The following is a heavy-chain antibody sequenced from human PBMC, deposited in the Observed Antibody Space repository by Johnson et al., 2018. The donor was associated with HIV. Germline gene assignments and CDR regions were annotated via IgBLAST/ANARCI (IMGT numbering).Heavy chain of an antibody. V-gene: IGHV3-30*04. CDR1: GFTFSSYA. CDR2: ISYDGSNK. CDR3: AKAERITMIVVVISAFDI. J-gene: IGHJ3*02. Sequence: QVQLVESGGGVVQPGRSLRLSCAASGFTFSSYAMHWVRKAPGKGLEWVAVISYDGSNKYYADSVKGRFTIYRDNSKNTLYLQMNSLRAEDTAVYYCAKAERITMIVVVISAFDIWGQGTMVTVSS. D-gene: IGHD3-22*01.